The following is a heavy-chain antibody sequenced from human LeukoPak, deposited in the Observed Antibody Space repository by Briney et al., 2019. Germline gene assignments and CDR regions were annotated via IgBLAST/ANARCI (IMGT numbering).Heavy chain of an antibody. J-gene: IGHJ5*02. CDR3: ARKVAAAGTLAWFDP. Sequence: ASVKVSCKASGYTFTSYGISWVRQAPGQGLEWMGWISAYNCNTNYAQKLQGRVTMTTDTSTSTAYMELRSLRSDDTAVYYCARKVAAAGTLAWFDPWGQGTLVTVSS. CDR1: GYTFTSYG. V-gene: IGHV1-18*01. D-gene: IGHD6-13*01. CDR2: ISAYNCNT.